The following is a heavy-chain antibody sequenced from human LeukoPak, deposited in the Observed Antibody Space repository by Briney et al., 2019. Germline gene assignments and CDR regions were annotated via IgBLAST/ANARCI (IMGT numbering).Heavy chain of an antibody. CDR2: IWYDGSNK. CDR3: ARDLRGDYDSRGYHSLFDY. Sequence: GGSLRLSCAASGFTFSSYGMHWVRQAPGKGLEWVAFIWYDGSNKYYADSVKGRFTISRDNSKNTLYLQMNSLRAEDTAVYHCARDLRGDYDSRGYHSLFDYWGQGTLVTVSS. V-gene: IGHV3-33*01. CDR1: GFTFSSYG. D-gene: IGHD3-22*01. J-gene: IGHJ4*02.